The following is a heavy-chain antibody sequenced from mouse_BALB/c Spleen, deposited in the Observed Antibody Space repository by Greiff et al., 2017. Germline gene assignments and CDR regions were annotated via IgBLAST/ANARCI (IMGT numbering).Heavy chain of an antibody. CDR1: GFTFTDYY. CDR3: ARDINLSWFAY. D-gene: IGHD1-3*01. V-gene: IGHV7-3*02. CDR2: IRNKANGYTT. Sequence: EVKLMESGGGLVQPGGSLRLSCATSGFTFTDYYMSWVRQPPGKALEWLGFIRNKANGYTTEYSASVKGRFTISRDNSQSILYLQINTLSAEDSATYYCARDINLSWFAYWGQGTLVTVSA. J-gene: IGHJ3*01.